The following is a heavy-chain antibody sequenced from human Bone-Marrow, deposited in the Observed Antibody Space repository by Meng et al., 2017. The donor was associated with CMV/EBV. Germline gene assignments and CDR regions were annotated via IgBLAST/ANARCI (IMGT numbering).Heavy chain of an antibody. J-gene: IGHJ4*02. Sequence: GSLRLSCTVSGGSISSSSYYWGWIRQPPGKGLEWIGSIYYSGSTYYNPSLKSRVTISVDTSKNQFSLKLSSVTAADTAVYYCARHAPLNYDFWGGPIREFDYWGQGTLVTVSS. V-gene: IGHV4-39*01. CDR2: IYYSGST. CDR3: ARHAPLNYDFWGGPIREFDY. D-gene: IGHD3-3*01. CDR1: GGSISSSSYY.